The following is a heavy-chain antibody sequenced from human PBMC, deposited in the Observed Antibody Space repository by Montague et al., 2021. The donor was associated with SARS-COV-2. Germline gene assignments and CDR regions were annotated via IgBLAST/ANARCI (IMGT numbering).Heavy chain of an antibody. CDR1: GFTFSSYG. D-gene: IGHD5-18*01. J-gene: IGHJ6*02. V-gene: IGHV3-33*01. CDR3: AREGGSSYGPGDHYYGMDV. Sequence: SLRLSWAASGFTFSSYGMHWVRQAPGKGLEWVAVIWYDGSNKYYADSVKGRFTISRDNSKNTLYLQMNSLRAEDTAVYYCAREGGSSYGPGDHYYGMDVWGQGTTVTVPS. CDR2: IWYDGSNK.